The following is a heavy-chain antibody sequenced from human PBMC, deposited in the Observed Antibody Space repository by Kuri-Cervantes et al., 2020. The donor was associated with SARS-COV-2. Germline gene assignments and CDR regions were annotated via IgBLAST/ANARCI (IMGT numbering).Heavy chain of an antibody. Sequence: GGSLRLSCAASGFTFSSYGMHWVRQAPGKGLEWVAFIRYDGSNKYYADPVKGRFTISRDNAKNSLYLQMNSLRAEDTAVYYCARDDSFDYWGQGTLVTVSS. V-gene: IGHV3-30*02. CDR1: GFTFSSYG. J-gene: IGHJ4*02. CDR2: IRYDGSNK. CDR3: ARDDSFDY.